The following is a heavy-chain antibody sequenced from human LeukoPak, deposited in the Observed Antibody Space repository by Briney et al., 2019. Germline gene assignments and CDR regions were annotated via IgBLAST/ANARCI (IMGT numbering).Heavy chain of an antibody. D-gene: IGHD3-22*01. V-gene: IGHV3-20*04. CDR1: GFTFDDYG. CDR2: INWNGGST. CDR3: ARSFYYYDSSGYYPWRYYYYMDV. J-gene: IGHJ6*03. Sequence: PGGSLRLSCAASGFTFDDYGMSWVRQAPGKGLEWVSGINWNGGSTGYADSVKGRFTISRGNAKNSLYLQMNSLRAEDTALYYCARSFYYYDSSGYYPWRYYYYMDVWGKGTTVTVSS.